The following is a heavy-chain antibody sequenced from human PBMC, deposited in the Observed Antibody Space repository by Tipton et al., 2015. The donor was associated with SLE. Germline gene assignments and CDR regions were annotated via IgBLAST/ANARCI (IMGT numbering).Heavy chain of an antibody. CDR1: GASINRGSYF. Sequence: TLSLTCTVSGASINRGSYFWTWTRQTAGKGLEWIGRIFVSGDTNYNPSLKSRVTMSVDMSKNQFSLRLTSVTAADTAVYYCARDRTFFYDGGGYYYDAFDVWGQGTMVSVSS. V-gene: IGHV4-61*02. J-gene: IGHJ3*01. CDR2: IFVSGDT. D-gene: IGHD3-22*01. CDR3: ARDRTFFYDGGGYYYDAFDV.